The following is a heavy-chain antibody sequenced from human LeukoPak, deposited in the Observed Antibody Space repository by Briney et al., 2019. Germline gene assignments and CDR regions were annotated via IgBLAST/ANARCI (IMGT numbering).Heavy chain of an antibody. Sequence: GGSLRLSCGASRFTFSNYAMTWVRQAPGKGLEWVANIKQDGSQKYYVDSVKGRFTISRDNAKNSVYLQMNSLRAGDTAVYYCARIGYSSSCTDYWGQGTLVTVSS. V-gene: IGHV3-7*01. CDR1: RFTFSNYA. J-gene: IGHJ4*02. CDR3: ARIGYSSSCTDY. CDR2: IKQDGSQK. D-gene: IGHD2-2*01.